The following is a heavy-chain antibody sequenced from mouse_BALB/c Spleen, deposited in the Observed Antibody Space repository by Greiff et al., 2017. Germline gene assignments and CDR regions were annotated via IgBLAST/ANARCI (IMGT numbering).Heavy chain of an antibody. Sequence: QVQLKQPGAELVKPGASVKLSCKASGYTFTSYWMHWVKQRPGQGLEWIGEIDPSDSYTNYNQKFKGKATLTVDKSSSTAYMQLSSLTSEDSAVYYCARSGYYPLFDYWGQGTTLTVSS. D-gene: IGHD2-3*01. CDR3: ARSGYYPLFDY. CDR1: GYTFTSYW. V-gene: IGHV1-69*02. J-gene: IGHJ2*01. CDR2: IDPSDSYT.